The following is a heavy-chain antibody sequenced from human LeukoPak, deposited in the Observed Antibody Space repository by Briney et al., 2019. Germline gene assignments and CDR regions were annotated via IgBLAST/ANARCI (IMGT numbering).Heavy chain of an antibody. CDR3: ATPIVATTLDY. J-gene: IGHJ4*02. V-gene: IGHV3-33*03. D-gene: IGHD5-12*01. Sequence: PGGSLRLSCVVSGISFSSHGMHWVRQAPGKGLEWVAVIWYDGSNIWYADSVKGRFTISRDNSKNTLYLQMNSLRAEDTAVYYCATPIVATTLDYWGQGTLVTVSS. CDR2: IWYDGSNI. CDR1: GISFSSHG.